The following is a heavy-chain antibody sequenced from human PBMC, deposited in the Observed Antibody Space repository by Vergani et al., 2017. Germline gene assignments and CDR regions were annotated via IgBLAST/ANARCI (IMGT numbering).Heavy chain of an antibody. J-gene: IGHJ4*02. CDR3: ARDWGPLDIVVVGNY. D-gene: IGHD2-2*03. V-gene: IGHV3-30-3*01. Sequence: QVQLVESGGGVVQPGRSLRLSCAASGFTFSSHAMHWVRQAPGKGLAWVAVISYDGSNKYYADSVKGRFTISRDNSKNTLYLQMNSLRAEDTAVYYCARDWGPLDIVVVGNYWGQGTLVTVSS. CDR1: GFTFSSHA. CDR2: ISYDGSNK.